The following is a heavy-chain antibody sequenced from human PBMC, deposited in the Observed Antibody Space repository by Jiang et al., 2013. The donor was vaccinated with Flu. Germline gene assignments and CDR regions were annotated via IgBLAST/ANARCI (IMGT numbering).Heavy chain of an antibody. CDR3: ARDGYCSSTSCREIEYYYGMDV. Sequence: SAYNGNTNYAQKLQGRVTMTTDTSTSTAYMELRSLRSDDTAVYYCARDGYCSSTSCREIEYYYGMDVWGKGTTVTVSS. CDR2: SAYNGNT. J-gene: IGHJ6*04. D-gene: IGHD2-2*03. V-gene: IGHV1-18*01.